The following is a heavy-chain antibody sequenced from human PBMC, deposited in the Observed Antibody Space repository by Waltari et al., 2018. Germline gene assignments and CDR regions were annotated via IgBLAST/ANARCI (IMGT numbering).Heavy chain of an antibody. CDR3: ARPKSVLGPVGLLFEY. CDR2: FDPEDGET. CDR1: GYTLTELS. Sequence: QVQLVQSGAEVKKPGASVKVSCKVSGYTLTELSMHWVRQAPGKGLEWMGGFDPEDGETIYAQKFQGRVTMTEDTSTDTAYMELSSVRSEDSAVYFCARPKSVLGPVGLLFEYWGQGTLVIVSS. D-gene: IGHD7-27*01. J-gene: IGHJ4*02. V-gene: IGHV1-24*01.